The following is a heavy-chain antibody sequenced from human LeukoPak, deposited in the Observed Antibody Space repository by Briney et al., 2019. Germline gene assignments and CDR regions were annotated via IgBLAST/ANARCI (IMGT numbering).Heavy chain of an antibody. V-gene: IGHV1-46*03. Sequence: GASVKVSCKAFGYGFTSCYIHWVRQAPGQGLEWMGIINPSVGGTTYARKFQGRVTMTRDTSTSTVYMELSSLRSEDTAVYYCARHGSGRYYPAEGRVDYWGQGTLVTVSS. J-gene: IGHJ4*02. CDR3: ARHGSGRYYPAEGRVDY. CDR2: INPSVGGT. D-gene: IGHD3-10*01. CDR1: GYGFTSCY.